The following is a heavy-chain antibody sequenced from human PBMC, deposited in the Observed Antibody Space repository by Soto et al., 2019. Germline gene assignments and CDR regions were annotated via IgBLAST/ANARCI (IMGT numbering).Heavy chain of an antibody. J-gene: IGHJ4*02. Sequence: QVQLVQSGAEVKKPGASVKVSCKVSGYTLTELSMHWVRQAPGKGLEWMGGFDPEDGERIYAQKFQGRVTMTEDTSTDTAYMELRSLRSEDTAVYYCATFGLGWGFGEGYFDYWGQGTLVTVSS. CDR2: FDPEDGER. CDR3: ATFGLGWGFGEGYFDY. D-gene: IGHD3-10*01. V-gene: IGHV1-24*01. CDR1: GYTLTELS.